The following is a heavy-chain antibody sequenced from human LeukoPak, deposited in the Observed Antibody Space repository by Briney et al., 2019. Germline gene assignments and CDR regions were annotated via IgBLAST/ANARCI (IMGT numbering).Heavy chain of an antibody. Sequence: ASVKVSCKASGYTFTSYGISWVRQAPGQGLEWMGWISAYNGNTNYAQKLQGRVTMTTDTSTSTAYMELRSLRSDDTAVYYCARDGRSYSSGRVHEFDYWGQGTLVTVSS. CDR3: ARDGRSYSSGRVHEFDY. J-gene: IGHJ4*02. V-gene: IGHV1-18*01. CDR1: GYTFTSYG. CDR2: ISAYNGNT. D-gene: IGHD6-19*01.